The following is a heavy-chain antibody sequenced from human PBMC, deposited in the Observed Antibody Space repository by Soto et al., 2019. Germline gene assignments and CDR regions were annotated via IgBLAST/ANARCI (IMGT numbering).Heavy chain of an antibody. J-gene: IGHJ4*02. Sequence: QVQLVQSGAEEKNPGASVKVSCKPSGDTLTSHAIHWVRQAPGQRLEWMGCINGATYNTQYSQKFQGRVTITRDTSASIVYMDLSSLGSEDTGVYYCARGDGPGSWLIDYWGQGTLVTVSS. D-gene: IGHD3-10*01. V-gene: IGHV1-3*05. CDR3: ARGDGPGSWLIDY. CDR2: INGATYNT. CDR1: GDTLTSHA.